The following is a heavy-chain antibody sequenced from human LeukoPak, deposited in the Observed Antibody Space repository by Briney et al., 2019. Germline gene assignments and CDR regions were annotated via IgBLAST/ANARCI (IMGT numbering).Heavy chain of an antibody. CDR2: IEQDGSEK. CDR3: ASELRYFDWLLSYFDY. D-gene: IGHD3-9*01. J-gene: IGHJ4*02. Sequence: GGSLRLSCAASGFTFSSYWMSWVRQAPGKGLEWVANIEQDGSEKYYVDSVKGRFTISRDNAKNSLYLQMNSLRAEDTAVYYCASELRYFDWLLSYFDYWGQGTLVTVSS. CDR1: GFTFSSYW. V-gene: IGHV3-7*01.